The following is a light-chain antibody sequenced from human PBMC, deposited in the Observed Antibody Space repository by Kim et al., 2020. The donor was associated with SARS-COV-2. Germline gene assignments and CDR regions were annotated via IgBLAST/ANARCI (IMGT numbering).Light chain of an antibody. CDR2: GAS. J-gene: IGKJ2*01. CDR3: LQYNIWPHT. CDR1: PSVSIN. Sequence: EVVVTQSPATLSVSPGERATLSCRASPSVSINLAWYQQKPGQAHRLLIYGASTRATGIPARFSGSGSGTEFTLTISSLQSEDFAVYYCLQYNIWPHTLGQGTKLEI. V-gene: IGKV3-15*01.